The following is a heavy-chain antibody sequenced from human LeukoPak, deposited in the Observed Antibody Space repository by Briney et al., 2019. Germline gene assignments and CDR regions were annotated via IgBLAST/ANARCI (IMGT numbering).Heavy chain of an antibody. J-gene: IGHJ5*02. V-gene: IGHV4-4*07. CDR2: ICTSGST. Sequence: SETLSLTCTVSGGSLSSYYWSWIRQPAGKGLEWIGRICTSGSTNYNPSLKSRVTMSVDTSKNQFSLKLSSVTAADTAVYYCARVSDYSSTWYGDWFDPWGQGTLVTVSS. CDR3: ARVSDYSSTWYGDWFDP. D-gene: IGHD6-13*01. CDR1: GGSLSSYY.